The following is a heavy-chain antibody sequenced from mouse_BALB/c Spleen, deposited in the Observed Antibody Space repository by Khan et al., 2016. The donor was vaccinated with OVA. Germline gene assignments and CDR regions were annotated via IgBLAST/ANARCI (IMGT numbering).Heavy chain of an antibody. V-gene: IGHV1-63*02. CDR2: IYPGSGNT. J-gene: IGHJ4*01. D-gene: IGHD1-1*01. CDR1: GYTFTNYW. CDR3: ARPYYYGSSYDTMDA. Sequence: QVRLQQSGAELVRPGTSVKMSCKTAGYTFTNYWIGWVKQRPGHGLEWIGDIYPGSGNTPYNEKFKGKASLTADTSSSTAYMHLSSLTSEVSAIYYCARPYYYGSSYDTMDAWGQGTSVTVSS.